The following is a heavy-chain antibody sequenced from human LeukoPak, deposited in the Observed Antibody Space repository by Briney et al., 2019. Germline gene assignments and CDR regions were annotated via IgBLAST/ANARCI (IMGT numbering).Heavy chain of an antibody. J-gene: IGHJ5*02. CDR2: ISGSGGST. Sequence: GGSLRLSCAASGFTFSSYAMSWVRQAPGKGLEWVSAISGSGGSTYYADSVKGRFTISRDNSKNTLYLQMNSLRAEDTAVYYCAKEGGGGSYRPLRGGSDPWGQGTLVTVSS. CDR3: AKEGGGGSYRPLRGGSDP. V-gene: IGHV3-23*01. CDR1: GFTFSSYA. D-gene: IGHD1-26*01.